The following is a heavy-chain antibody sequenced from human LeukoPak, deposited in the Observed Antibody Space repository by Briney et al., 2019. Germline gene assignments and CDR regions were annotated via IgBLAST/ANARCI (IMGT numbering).Heavy chain of an antibody. D-gene: IGHD3-22*01. CDR3: ASSHGSGYYVWFDP. J-gene: IGHJ5*02. CDR1: GGTFSSYA. Sequence: GASVKVSCKASGGTFSSYAISWVRQAPGQGLEWMGRIIPILGIANYAQKFQGRVTITADKSTSTAYMELSSLRSEDTAVYYCASSHGSGYYVWFDPWGQGTLVTVSS. V-gene: IGHV1-69*04. CDR2: IIPILGIA.